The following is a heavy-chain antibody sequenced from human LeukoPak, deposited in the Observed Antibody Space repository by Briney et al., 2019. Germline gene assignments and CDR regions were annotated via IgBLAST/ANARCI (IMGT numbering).Heavy chain of an antibody. Sequence: PSETLSLTCTVSGGSISSSSYYWGWIRQPPGKGLEWIGSIYYSGSTYYSPSLKSRVTISVDTSKNQFSLKLSSVTAADTAVYYCARDRVGAYCGGDCFLFDYWGQGTLVTVSS. CDR1: GGSISSSSYY. CDR2: IYYSGST. J-gene: IGHJ4*02. V-gene: IGHV4-39*07. CDR3: ARDRVGAYCGGDCFLFDY. D-gene: IGHD2-21*02.